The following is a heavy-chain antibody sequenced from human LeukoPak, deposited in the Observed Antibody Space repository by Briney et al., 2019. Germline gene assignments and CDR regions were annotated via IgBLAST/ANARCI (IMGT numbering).Heavy chain of an antibody. Sequence: GASVKVSCKASGYTFTSYYMHWVRQAPGQGLEWMGIINPSGGSTSYAQKFQGRVTMTRDTSTSTVYMELSSLRSEDTAVYYCARDRNVVVPAAIRLLRQVLSYWGQGTLVTVSS. CDR3: ARDRNVVVPAAIRLLRQVLSY. J-gene: IGHJ4*02. CDR1: GYTFTSYY. CDR2: INPSGGST. V-gene: IGHV1-46*01. D-gene: IGHD2-2*01.